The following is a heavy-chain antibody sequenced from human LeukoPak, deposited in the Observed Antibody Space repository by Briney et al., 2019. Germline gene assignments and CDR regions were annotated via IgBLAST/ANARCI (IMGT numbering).Heavy chain of an antibody. J-gene: IGHJ5*02. D-gene: IGHD3-22*01. Sequence: GGSLRLSCAASGFTFSNYGMHWVRQAPGKGLEWVAVISYDGSNKYYADSVKGRFTISRDNSKNTLYLRMNSLRAEDTAVYYCAKGYYDSSGLSSWGQGTLVTVSS. CDR3: AKGYYDSSGLSS. V-gene: IGHV3-30*18. CDR2: ISYDGSNK. CDR1: GFTFSNYG.